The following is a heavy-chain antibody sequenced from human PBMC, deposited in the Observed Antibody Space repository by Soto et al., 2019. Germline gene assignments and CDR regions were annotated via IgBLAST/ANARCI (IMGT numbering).Heavy chain of an antibody. D-gene: IGHD2-2*01. Sequence: SETLCLTCTVSGGSISSYYWSWIRQPPGKGLEWIGYIYYSGSTYYNPSLKSRVTISVDTSKNQFSLKLSSVTAADTAVYYCAGVVPAAMVYYWGQGTLVTVSS. CDR3: AGVVPAAMVYY. CDR1: GGSISSYY. J-gene: IGHJ4*02. CDR2: IYYSGST. V-gene: IGHV4-59*04.